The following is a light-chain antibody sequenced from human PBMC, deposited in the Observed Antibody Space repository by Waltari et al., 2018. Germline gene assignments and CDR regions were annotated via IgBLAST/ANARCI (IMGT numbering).Light chain of an antibody. Sequence: DIQMTQSPSSLSASVGDRVTITCRASQSISSYLNWYQQKPGKAPELLIYATSSLQSGVPSRFSDSGSGTDFTLTISSLQAEDVAVYYCQQYYTGPGRTFGQGTKVEIK. CDR3: QQYYTGPGRT. CDR1: QSISSY. J-gene: IGKJ1*01. V-gene: IGKV1-39*01. CDR2: ATS.